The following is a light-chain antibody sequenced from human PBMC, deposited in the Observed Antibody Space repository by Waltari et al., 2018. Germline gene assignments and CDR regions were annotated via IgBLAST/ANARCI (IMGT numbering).Light chain of an antibody. CDR2: EGN. Sequence: QSALTQPASVSGSPGQSITISCTGTSSDVGTYNLVSWYQHHPDKAPKLIIYEGNKRPSGVSNRFSGSKSGNTVSLTISGLQAEDEADYYCCSFAAGSILVFGGGTKLTVL. V-gene: IGLV2-23*01. CDR3: CSFAAGSILV. J-gene: IGLJ3*02. CDR1: SSDVGTYNL.